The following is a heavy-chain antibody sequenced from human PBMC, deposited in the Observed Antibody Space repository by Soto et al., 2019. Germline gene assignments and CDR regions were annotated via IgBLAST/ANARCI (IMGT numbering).Heavy chain of an antibody. CDR3: ARENSSSWKNYYYYYGMDV. CDR2: IYYSGST. Sequence: SETLSLTCTVSCGSISSYYWSWIRQPPGKGLEWIGYIYYSGSTSYNPSLKSRVTISVDTSKNQFSLKLTSVTAADTAVYYCARENSSSWKNYYYYYGMDVWGQGTTVTVSS. V-gene: IGHV4-59*01. CDR1: CGSISSYY. J-gene: IGHJ6*02. D-gene: IGHD6-13*01.